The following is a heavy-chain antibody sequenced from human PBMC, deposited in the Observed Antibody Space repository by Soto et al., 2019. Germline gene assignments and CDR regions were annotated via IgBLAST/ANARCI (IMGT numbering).Heavy chain of an antibody. V-gene: IGHV3-23*01. CDR3: AKEEPITIFGVVVSRGGMDV. D-gene: IGHD3-3*01. CDR2: ISGSGGST. Sequence: VGSLRLSCAASGFTFSSYAMSWVRQAPGKGLEWVSAISGSGGSTYYADSVKGRFTISRDNSKNTLYLQMNSLRAEDTAVYYCAKEEPITIFGVVVSRGGMDVWGQGTTVTVSS. J-gene: IGHJ6*02. CDR1: GFTFSSYA.